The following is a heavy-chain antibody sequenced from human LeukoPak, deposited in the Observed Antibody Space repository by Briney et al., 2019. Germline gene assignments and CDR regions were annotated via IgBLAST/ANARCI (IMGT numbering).Heavy chain of an antibody. Sequence: GGSLRLSCAASGFTFSSYEMNWVRQAPGKGLEWASSISSTSTYIYYADSVKGRFTISRDNAKNSLYLQMNSLRAEDTAVYYCARSGFCFGGSCGYFDYWGQGTLVTVSS. V-gene: IGHV3-21*01. CDR2: ISSTSTYI. D-gene: IGHD2-15*01. CDR1: GFTFSSYE. J-gene: IGHJ4*02. CDR3: ARSGFCFGGSCGYFDY.